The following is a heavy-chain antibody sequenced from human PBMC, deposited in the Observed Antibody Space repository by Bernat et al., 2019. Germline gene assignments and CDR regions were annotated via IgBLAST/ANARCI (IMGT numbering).Heavy chain of an antibody. CDR2: INQDGSDK. CDR3: ARSPVTGTVDY. J-gene: IGHJ4*02. D-gene: IGHD1-20*01. Sequence: EVQLVESRGYLVQPGGSLRLSCAASGFTFNNYWMSWVRQAPGKGLEWVANINQDGSDKYYVDSVRGRFTISRDNAKNSLFLQMNSLRAEDTAVYYCARSPVTGTVDYWGQGTLVTVSS. V-gene: IGHV3-7*03. CDR1: GFTFNNYW.